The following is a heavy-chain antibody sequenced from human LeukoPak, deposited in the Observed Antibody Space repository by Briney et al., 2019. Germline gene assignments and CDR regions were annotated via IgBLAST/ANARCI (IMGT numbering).Heavy chain of an antibody. CDR1: GYTFTSYA. D-gene: IGHD6-6*01. CDR2: INTNTGNP. V-gene: IGHV7-4-1*02. J-gene: IGHJ5*02. Sequence: ASVKVSCKASGYTFTSYAMNWVRQAPGQGLEWMGWINTNTGNPTYAQGFTGRFVFSLDTSVSTAYLQISSLKAEDTAVYYCARGSSIAAQERGYNWFDPWGQGTLVTVSS. CDR3: ARGSSIAAQERGYNWFDP.